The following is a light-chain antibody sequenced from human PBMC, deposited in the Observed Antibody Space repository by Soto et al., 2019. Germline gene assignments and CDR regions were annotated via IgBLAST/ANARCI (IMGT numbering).Light chain of an antibody. Sequence: EIVLTQSPGTLSLSPGERATLSCRASQSVSSSYLAWYQQKPGQAPRLLIYGASSRATGIPDRFSGSGSGTDFTLTXXXXXXXXFAVYYCQQXXXXXWTFGQ. J-gene: IGKJ1*01. CDR2: GAS. CDR3: QQXXXXXWT. CDR1: QSVSSSY. V-gene: IGKV3-20*01.